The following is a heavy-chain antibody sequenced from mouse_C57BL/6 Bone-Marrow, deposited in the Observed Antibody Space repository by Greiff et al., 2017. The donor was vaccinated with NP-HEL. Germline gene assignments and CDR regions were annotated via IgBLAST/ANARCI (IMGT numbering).Heavy chain of an antibody. CDR2: IRSKSNNYAT. J-gene: IGHJ3*01. CDR1: GFSFNTYA. Sequence: EVMLVESGGGLVQPKGSLKLSCAASGFSFNTYAMNWVRQAPGKGLEWVARIRSKSNNYATYYADSVKDRFTISRDDSESMLYLQMNNLKTEDTAMYYCVRHPNHYYGSSYVRGYWGQGTLVTVSA. CDR3: VRHPNHYYGSSYVRGY. D-gene: IGHD1-1*01. V-gene: IGHV10-1*01.